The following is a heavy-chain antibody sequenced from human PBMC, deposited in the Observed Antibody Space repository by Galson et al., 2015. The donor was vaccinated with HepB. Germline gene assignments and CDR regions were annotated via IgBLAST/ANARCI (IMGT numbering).Heavy chain of an antibody. CDR1: GFSFSSYT. D-gene: IGHD3-3*01. J-gene: IGHJ4*02. CDR3: VRGIFLRDTTSSGFDY. Sequence: SLRLSCAASGFSFSSYTMHWVRQAPGKGLEWVAVTSYDGSKKFYVDSVEGRFTLSRDNSKNILYLQLASLRAEDTAVYYCVRGIFLRDTTSSGFDYWGLGTRVTVSS. CDR2: TSYDGSKK. V-gene: IGHV3-30-3*01.